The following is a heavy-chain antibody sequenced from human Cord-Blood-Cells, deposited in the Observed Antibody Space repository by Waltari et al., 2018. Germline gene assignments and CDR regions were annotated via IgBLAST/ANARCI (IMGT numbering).Heavy chain of an antibody. J-gene: IGHJ4*02. D-gene: IGHD2-2*01. V-gene: IGHV3-9*03. CDR1: GFTFDDYA. CDR3: AKIVPAATDFDY. CDR2: ISWNSGSI. Sequence: EVQLVESGGGLVQPGRSLRLSCAASGFTFDDYAMHWVRQAPGKGLEWVSGISWNSGSIGYADSVKGRFTISRDNAKNSLYLQMNSLRAGDMALYYCAKIVPAATDFDYWGQGTLVTVSS.